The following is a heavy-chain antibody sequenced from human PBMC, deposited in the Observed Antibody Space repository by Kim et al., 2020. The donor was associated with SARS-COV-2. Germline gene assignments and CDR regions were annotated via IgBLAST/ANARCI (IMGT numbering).Heavy chain of an antibody. Sequence: GGSLRLSCAASGFTFSSYGMHWVRQAPGKGLEWVAVIWYDGSNKYYADSVKGRFTISRDNSKNTLYLQMNRLRAEDTDVYYCAKDGDSSSWYSYYYYGMDVWGQGTTVTVSS. CDR1: GFTFSSYG. J-gene: IGHJ6*02. V-gene: IGHV3-33*06. D-gene: IGHD6-13*01. CDR2: IWYDGSNK. CDR3: AKDGDSSSWYSYYYYGMDV.